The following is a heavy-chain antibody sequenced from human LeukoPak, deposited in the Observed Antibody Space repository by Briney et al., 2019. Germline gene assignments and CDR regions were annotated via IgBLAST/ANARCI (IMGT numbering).Heavy chain of an antibody. D-gene: IGHD6-19*01. Sequence: PGGSLRLSCAASGFTFSSYGMLWVRQAPGKGLEWVAVIWYDGSNKYYADSVKGRFTISRDNSKNTLYLQMNSLRAEDTAVYYCAAALYSSQPPFDPWGQGTLVTVSS. CDR1: GFTFSSYG. CDR2: IWYDGSNK. V-gene: IGHV3-33*01. CDR3: AAALYSSQPPFDP. J-gene: IGHJ5*02.